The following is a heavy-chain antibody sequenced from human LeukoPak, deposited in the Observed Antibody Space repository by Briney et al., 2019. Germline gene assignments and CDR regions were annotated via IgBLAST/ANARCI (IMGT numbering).Heavy chain of an antibody. D-gene: IGHD6-19*01. J-gene: IGHJ4*02. CDR3: AREGWLVRYFDY. Sequence: MHWVRQAPGQGLEWMGWINPNSGGTNYAQKFQGRVTMPRDTSISTAYMELSRLRSDDTAVYYCAREGWLVRYFDYWGQGTLVTVSS. CDR2: INPNSGGT. V-gene: IGHV1-2*02.